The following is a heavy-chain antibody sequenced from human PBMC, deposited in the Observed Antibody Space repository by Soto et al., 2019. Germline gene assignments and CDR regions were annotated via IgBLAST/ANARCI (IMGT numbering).Heavy chain of an antibody. V-gene: IGHV1-24*01. CDR2: FDPEDGET. CDR3: ATERLGVVIMSFDY. J-gene: IGHJ4*02. Sequence: GAPVKVSCKVSGYTLTELSMHSVRQAPGKGLEWMGGFDPEDGETIYAQKFQGRVTMTEDTSTDTAYMELSSLRSEDTAVYYCATERLGVVIMSFDYWGQGTLVNVSS. CDR1: GYTLTELS. D-gene: IGHD3-3*01.